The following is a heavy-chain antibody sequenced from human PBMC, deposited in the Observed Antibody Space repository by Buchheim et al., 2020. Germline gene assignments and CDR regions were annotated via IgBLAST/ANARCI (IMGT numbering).Heavy chain of an antibody. V-gene: IGHV4-31*03. Sequence: QVQLQESGPGLVKPSQTLSLTCTVSGGSISSGGYYWRWIRQHPGKGLEWIGYIYYSGSTYYNPSLKSRVTISVDTSKNQFSLKLSSVTAADTAVYYCARTPGLYSSGAPLGYYYYGMDVWGQGTT. CDR1: GGSISSGGYY. CDR3: ARTPGLYSSGAPLGYYYYGMDV. J-gene: IGHJ6*02. D-gene: IGHD6-19*01. CDR2: IYYSGST.